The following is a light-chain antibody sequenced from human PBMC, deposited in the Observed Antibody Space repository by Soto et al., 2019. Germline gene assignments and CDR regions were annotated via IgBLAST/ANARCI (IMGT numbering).Light chain of an antibody. Sequence: DIQMTQSPSTLCASVGDRVTITCRASQSISGWLAWYQQKPGKAPKVLIYDASRLESGGPSMFSGSGSWPEFTLTITSQQPNYFATNYCKQYNSYTWTFGQGTKVDIK. J-gene: IGKJ1*01. CDR1: QSISGW. CDR3: KQYNSYTWT. V-gene: IGKV1-5*01. CDR2: DAS.